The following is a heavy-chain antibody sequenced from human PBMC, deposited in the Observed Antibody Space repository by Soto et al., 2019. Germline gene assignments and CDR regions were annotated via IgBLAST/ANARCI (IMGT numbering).Heavy chain of an antibody. CDR1: GFTFSSYA. CDR3: VKPKFRGVVVNV. D-gene: IGHD3-10*01. J-gene: IGHJ6*02. Sequence: VQLLESGGALVQPGGSLRLSCAASGFTFSSYAMYWLRQAPGKGLEWVSTISNSGDTYYADSVEGRFTISRDNSKNTVYLQMNSLRAEDTAVYYCVKPKFRGVVVNVWGQGTTVTVSS. CDR2: ISNSGDT. V-gene: IGHV3-23*01.